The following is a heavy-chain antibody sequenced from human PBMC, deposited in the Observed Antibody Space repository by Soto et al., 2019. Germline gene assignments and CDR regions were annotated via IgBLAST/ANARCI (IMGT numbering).Heavy chain of an antibody. CDR2: IYYSGST. CDR3: ARARPGAYDYGLKLGVYFDY. V-gene: IGHV4-30-4*01. J-gene: IGHJ4*02. Sequence: SETLSLTCTVSGGSISSGDYCWSWIRQPPGKGLEWIGYIYYSGSTYYNPSLKSRVTISVDTSKNQFSLKLSSVTAADTAVYYCARARPGAYDYGLKLGVYFDYWGQGTLVTVSS. CDR1: GGSISSGDYC. D-gene: IGHD4-17*01.